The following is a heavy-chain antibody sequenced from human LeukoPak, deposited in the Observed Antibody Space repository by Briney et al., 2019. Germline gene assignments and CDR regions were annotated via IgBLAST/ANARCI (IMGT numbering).Heavy chain of an antibody. D-gene: IGHD1-26*01. J-gene: IGHJ4*02. CDR1: GFTFTSYS. V-gene: IGHV3-23*01. CDR2: ASDRGDYT. Sequence: GGSLRLSCAASGFTFTSYSMSWVRQAPGKGLEWVSGASDRGDYTYYADSVKGRFTISRDNSKNTLYLQMNSLRAEDTALYFCAKKAQYNGNYPLDYWGQGTLVTVSS. CDR3: AKKAQYNGNYPLDY.